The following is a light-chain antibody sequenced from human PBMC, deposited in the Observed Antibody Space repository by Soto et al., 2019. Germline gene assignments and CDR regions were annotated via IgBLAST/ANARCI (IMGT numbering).Light chain of an antibody. CDR2: DAS. CDR1: QGIGSY. V-gene: IGKV1-27*01. Sequence: DIQMTQSPSSLSASVGDRVTITCRASQGIGSYLAWYQQRAGKVPNLLIYDASTLQSGVPSRFSGSGYGTDFTLTISSLQPEDVATYYCQKYDGAPWTFGQGTNVEI. J-gene: IGKJ1*01. CDR3: QKYDGAPWT.